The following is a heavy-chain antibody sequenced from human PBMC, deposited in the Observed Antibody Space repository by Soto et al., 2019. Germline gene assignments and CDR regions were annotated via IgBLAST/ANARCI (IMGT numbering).Heavy chain of an antibody. CDR3: ARDLAADGTGLGVLSY. D-gene: IGHD6-13*01. Sequence: QVQLVESGGGVVQPGRSLRLSCAASGFTFSSYGMHWVRQAPGKGLEWVAVIWYDGSNKYYAESVKGRFTISRDNSKNTLYLQMNSLRAEDTAVYYCARDLAADGTGLGVLSYWGQGTLVTVSS. V-gene: IGHV3-33*01. J-gene: IGHJ4*02. CDR1: GFTFSSYG. CDR2: IWYDGSNK.